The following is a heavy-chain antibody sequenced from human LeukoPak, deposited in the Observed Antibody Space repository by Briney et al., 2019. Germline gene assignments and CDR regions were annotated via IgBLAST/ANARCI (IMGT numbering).Heavy chain of an antibody. Sequence: GGSLRLSCAASGFTFSSYSMNWVRQAPGKGLEWVSAISGSGGSTYYADSVKGRFTISRDNSKNTLYLQMNGLRAEDTAVYYCAKIADFWSGYLTYYYYYYMDVWGKGTTVTVSS. CDR2: ISGSGGST. CDR3: AKIADFWSGYLTYYYYYYMDV. J-gene: IGHJ6*03. D-gene: IGHD3-3*01. CDR1: GFTFSSYS. V-gene: IGHV3-23*01.